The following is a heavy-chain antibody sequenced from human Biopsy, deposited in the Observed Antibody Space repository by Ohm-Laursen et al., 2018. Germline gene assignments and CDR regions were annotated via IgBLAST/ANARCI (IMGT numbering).Heavy chain of an antibody. V-gene: IGHV1-18*01. J-gene: IGHJ4*02. CDR3: ARDVVGRGASFFDF. Sequence: ASVKVSCKVSGGTFSNSAISWVRQAPGQGLERMGWISVYNGNTDYPHKFQGRVTMTTDTSTSTAYMELRSLTSDDTAIYYCARDVVGRGASFFDFWGQGTSVTVSS. CDR1: GGTFSNSA. D-gene: IGHD1-26*01. CDR2: ISVYNGNT.